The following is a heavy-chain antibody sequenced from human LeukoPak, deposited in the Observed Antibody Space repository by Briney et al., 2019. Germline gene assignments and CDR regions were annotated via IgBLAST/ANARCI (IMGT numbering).Heavy chain of an antibody. Sequence: GGSLRLSCAASGFTFSSNAMSWVRQAPGKGLEWVSVITGDTGSTYYTDSVKGRFTISRDNSKNTLSLQMNSLRAEDTAVYYCAKDAVAPGSGGDYFDYWGQGTLVTVSS. CDR3: AKDAVAPGSGGDYFDY. CDR1: GFTFSSNA. J-gene: IGHJ4*02. D-gene: IGHD3-10*01. V-gene: IGHV3-23*01. CDR2: ITGDTGST.